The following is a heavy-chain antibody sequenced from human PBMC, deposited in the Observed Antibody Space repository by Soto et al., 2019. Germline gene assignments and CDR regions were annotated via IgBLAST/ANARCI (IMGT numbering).Heavy chain of an antibody. CDR3: ARADYDFWSGYSLTLDY. J-gene: IGHJ4*02. V-gene: IGHV4-4*07. Sequence: PTETLSLTFTVSGGSISSYYWSWIRQPAGKGLEWIGRIYTSGSTNYNPSLKSRVTMSVDTSKNQFSLKLSSVTAADTAVYYCARADYDFWSGYSLTLDYWGQGTLVTVSS. CDR2: IYTSGST. D-gene: IGHD3-3*01. CDR1: GGSISSYY.